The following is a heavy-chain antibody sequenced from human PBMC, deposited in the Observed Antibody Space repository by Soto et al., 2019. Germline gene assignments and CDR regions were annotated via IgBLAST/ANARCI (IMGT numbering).Heavy chain of an antibody. CDR2: ISGSGGST. Sequence: GGSLRLSCAASGFTLSSYAMSWVRQAPGKGLEWVSAISGSGGSTYYADSVKGRFTISRDNSKNTLYLQMNSLRAEDTALYYCAKDTTNDYGDYVSAFDIWGQGTMVTVS. CDR1: GFTLSSYA. J-gene: IGHJ3*02. CDR3: AKDTTNDYGDYVSAFDI. V-gene: IGHV3-23*01. D-gene: IGHD4-17*01.